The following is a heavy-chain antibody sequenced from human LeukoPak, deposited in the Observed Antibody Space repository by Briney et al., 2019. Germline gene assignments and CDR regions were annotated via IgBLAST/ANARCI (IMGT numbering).Heavy chain of an antibody. CDR1: GFIFSSKW. CDR2: IDNGGSYT. CDR3: ARDLPISDSSGYYLDY. V-gene: IGHV3-74*01. Sequence: PGGSLRLSCAASGFIFSSKWRHWVRQAPGKGREWVSRIDNGGSYTSYADSVKGRFTISRDNAKNTLYLQMNSLRAEDTAVYYCARDLPISDSSGYYLDYWGQGTVVTVSS. J-gene: IGHJ4*02. D-gene: IGHD3-22*01.